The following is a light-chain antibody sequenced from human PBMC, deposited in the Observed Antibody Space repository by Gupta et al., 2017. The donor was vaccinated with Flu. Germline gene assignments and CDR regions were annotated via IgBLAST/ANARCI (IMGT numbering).Light chain of an antibody. J-gene: IGLJ3*02. CDR1: TANIGAHY. CDR3: GTWENSRNGAGV. V-gene: IGLV1-51*02. CDR2: ENN. Sequence: QKVTISCPGSTANIGAHYVSWYQQLPGTAPNHLFFENNKRLAGTAARISGSYSGTSTTLVITDLPTGEEAAYYCGTWENSRNGAGVFGGGTTLTVL.